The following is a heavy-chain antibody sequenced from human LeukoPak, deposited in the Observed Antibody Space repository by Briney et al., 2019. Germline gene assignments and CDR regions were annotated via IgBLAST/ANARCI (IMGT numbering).Heavy chain of an antibody. V-gene: IGHV1-18*01. CDR2: ISGYNGNT. CDR1: GYTFSRYG. D-gene: IGHD3-10*01. Sequence: VASVKVSCKASGYTFSRYGLNWVRQAPGQGLEWMGWISGYNGNTNYAQKFQGRVTMTTDTSTSTAYMELRSLRSDDTAVYYCARGGGSGSYSPIKFDYWGQGTLVTVSS. CDR3: ARGGGSGSYSPIKFDY. J-gene: IGHJ4*02.